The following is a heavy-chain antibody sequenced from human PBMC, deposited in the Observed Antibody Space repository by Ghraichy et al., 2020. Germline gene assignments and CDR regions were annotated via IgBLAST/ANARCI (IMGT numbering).Heavy chain of an antibody. CDR3: ARGGGSDWYFGYFQH. J-gene: IGHJ1*01. D-gene: IGHD6-19*01. CDR1: GFTFSDFY. Sequence: GESLNISCAASGFTFSDFYMSWIRQAPGKGLEWLSYISGSSTYTNYADSVKGRFTISRDNAKNSLYLQMNSLRAEDTAVYYCARGGGSDWYFGYFQHWGQGTLVTVSS. CDR2: ISGSSTYT. V-gene: IGHV3-11*06.